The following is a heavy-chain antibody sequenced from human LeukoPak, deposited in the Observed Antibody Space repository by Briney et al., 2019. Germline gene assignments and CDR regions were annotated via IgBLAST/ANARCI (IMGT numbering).Heavy chain of an antibody. CDR1: GFTFSSYG. CDR3: ARDMTTGGLDY. CDR2: ISSSGSTI. Sequence: PGGSLRLSCAASGFTFSSYGMSWVRQAPGKGLEWVSYISSSGSTIYYADSVKGRFTISRDNAKNSLYLQMNSLRAEDTAVYYCARDMTTGGLDYWGQGTLVTVSS. J-gene: IGHJ4*02. V-gene: IGHV3-48*04. D-gene: IGHD4-17*01.